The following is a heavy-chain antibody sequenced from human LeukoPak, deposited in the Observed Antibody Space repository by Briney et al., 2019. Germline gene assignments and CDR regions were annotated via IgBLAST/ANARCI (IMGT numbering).Heavy chain of an antibody. V-gene: IGHV5-51*01. CDR3: AKTIASLGSGARYFDP. CDR1: GYSFTNYW. D-gene: IGHD5/OR15-5a*01. CDR2: MHPGESEI. Sequence: GESLRISCKASGYSFTNYWIAWVRQKPGKGLEWMGIMHPGESEINYSPSFEGQVTISADTSISTAYPEWYSLKASDSAIYYCAKTIASLGSGARYFDPWGQGTMITVSS. J-gene: IGHJ5*02.